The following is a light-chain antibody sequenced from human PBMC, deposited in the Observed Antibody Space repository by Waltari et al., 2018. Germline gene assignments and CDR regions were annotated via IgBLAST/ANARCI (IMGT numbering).Light chain of an antibody. V-gene: IGKV3-15*01. Sequence: EIVMTQSPATRSVSPGDRATLSCRASQSVSSNLAWYQQKPGQAPRLLIYGASTRATGIPARFSGSGSGTEFTLTISSLQSEDFAVYYCQQYNNWPPWTFGQGTKVEIK. J-gene: IGKJ1*01. CDR1: QSVSSN. CDR3: QQYNNWPPWT. CDR2: GAS.